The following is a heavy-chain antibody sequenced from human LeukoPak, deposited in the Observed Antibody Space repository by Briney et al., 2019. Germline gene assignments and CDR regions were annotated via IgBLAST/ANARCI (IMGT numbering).Heavy chain of an antibody. D-gene: IGHD3-16*02. CDR1: GYTLTELS. V-gene: IGHV1-24*01. Sequence: ASVKVSCKVSGYTLTELSMHWVRQAPGKGLEWMGGFDPEDGETIYAQKFQGRVTMTEDTSTDTAYMELSSLRSEDTAAYYCATVVTPRVWGSYRYREIDPWGQGTLLTVSS. CDR3: ATVVTPRVWGSYRYREIDP. CDR2: FDPEDGET. J-gene: IGHJ5*02.